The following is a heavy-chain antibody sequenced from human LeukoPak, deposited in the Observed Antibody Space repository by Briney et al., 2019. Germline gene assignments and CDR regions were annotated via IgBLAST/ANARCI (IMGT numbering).Heavy chain of an antibody. V-gene: IGHV1-46*01. J-gene: IGHJ4*02. D-gene: IGHD4-23*01. CDR3: AKSTQKSRGSPTGGNSY. Sequence: ASVKVSCKASGYTFTSYYMHWVRQAPGEGLEWMGIINPSGGSTSYAQKFQGGVTMTRDTSISTAYMELSRLRSDDTAVYYCAKSTQKSRGSPTGGNSYWGQGTLVTVSS. CDR1: GYTFTSYY. CDR2: INPSGGST.